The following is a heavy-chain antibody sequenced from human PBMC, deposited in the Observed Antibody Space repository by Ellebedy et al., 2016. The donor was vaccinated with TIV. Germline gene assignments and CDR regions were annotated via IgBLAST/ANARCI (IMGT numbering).Heavy chain of an antibody. V-gene: IGHV3-33*01. Sequence: GESLKISCAASGFTFSSYGMHWVRQAPGKGLEWVAVIWYDGGNKYYAHSVKVRFTISRDNSKNTLYLQMNSLGAEDTAVYYCARGGSYYADYWGQGTLVTVSS. CDR1: GFTFSSYG. J-gene: IGHJ4*02. CDR3: ARGGSYYADY. CDR2: IWYDGGNK. D-gene: IGHD1-26*01.